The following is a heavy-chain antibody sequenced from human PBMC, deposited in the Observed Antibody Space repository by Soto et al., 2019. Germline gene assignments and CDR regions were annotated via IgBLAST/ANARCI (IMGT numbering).Heavy chain of an antibody. J-gene: IGHJ4*02. Sequence: GGSLRLSCAALGFTFSSYAMSWVRQAPGKGLEWVSAISGSGGSTYYADSVKGRFTISRDNSKNTLYLQMNSLRAEDTAVYYCAKPDVLRYFDWLTSFDYWGQGTLVTVSS. CDR3: AKPDVLRYFDWLTSFDY. D-gene: IGHD3-9*01. CDR1: GFTFSSYA. CDR2: ISGSGGST. V-gene: IGHV3-23*01.